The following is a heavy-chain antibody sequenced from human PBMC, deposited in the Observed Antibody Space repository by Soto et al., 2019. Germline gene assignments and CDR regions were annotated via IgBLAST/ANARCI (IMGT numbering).Heavy chain of an antibody. CDR3: AAPDPGYCSSTSCSPRPYFDY. CDR2: IVVGSGNT. V-gene: IGHV1-58*01. Sequence: GASVKVSCKASGFTFTSSAVQWVRQARGQRLEWIGWIVVGSGNTNYAQKFQERVTITRDMSTSTAYMELSSLRSEDTAVYYCAAPDPGYCSSTSCSPRPYFDYWGQGTLVTVSS. J-gene: IGHJ4*02. D-gene: IGHD2-2*01. CDR1: GFTFTSSA.